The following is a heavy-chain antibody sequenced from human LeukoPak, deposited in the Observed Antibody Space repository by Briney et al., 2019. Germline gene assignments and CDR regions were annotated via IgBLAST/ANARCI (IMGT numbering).Heavy chain of an antibody. D-gene: IGHD4-11*01. CDR3: AKDAAANVDYPYYFDY. V-gene: IGHV3-23*01. CDR1: GFSFNNFD. J-gene: IGHJ4*02. CDR2: IRGSGVTT. Sequence: GGSLRLSCAASGFSFNNFDMTWVRQPPGKGLEWVSAIRGSGVTTYYADSVKGRFTISRDNSRTTLYLLMNSLRAEDTAVYYCAKDAAANVDYPYYFDYWGKGALVTVSS.